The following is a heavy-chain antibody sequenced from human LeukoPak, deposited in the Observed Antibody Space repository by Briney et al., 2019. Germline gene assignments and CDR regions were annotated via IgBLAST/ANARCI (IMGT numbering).Heavy chain of an antibody. J-gene: IGHJ4*02. CDR3: ARDHDFWSGLPPNYFDY. CDR2: IKQDGSEK. V-gene: IGHV3-7*01. Sequence: PGGSLRLSWAAAGFTFSSYWMSWVRQAPGKGLEWVASIKQDGSEKYYVGSVKGRFTISRDNAKNSLYLQMNSLRAEDTAVYYCARDHDFWSGLPPNYFDYWGQGTLVTVSS. CDR1: GFTFSSYW. D-gene: IGHD3-3*01.